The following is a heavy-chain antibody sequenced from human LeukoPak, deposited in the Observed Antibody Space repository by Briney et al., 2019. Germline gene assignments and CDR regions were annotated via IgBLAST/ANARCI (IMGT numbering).Heavy chain of an antibody. D-gene: IGHD2-8*01. CDR2: FCHCGST. Sequence: SETLSLTCTVSGGSIRSSYYYWGWIRQPPGKGLEWIGEFCHCGSTNYNPSLKSRATISVDKSKSQFSLKLNSVTAADTAVYYCVRNGRHYFDFWGQGTLVTVSS. CDR1: GGSIRSSYYY. V-gene: IGHV4-39*07. J-gene: IGHJ4*02. CDR3: VRNGRHYFDF.